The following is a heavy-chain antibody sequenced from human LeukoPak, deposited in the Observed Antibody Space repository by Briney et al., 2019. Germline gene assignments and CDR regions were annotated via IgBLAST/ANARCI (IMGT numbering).Heavy chain of an antibody. CDR2: IYHSGST. J-gene: IGHJ4*02. V-gene: IGHV4-30-2*01. CDR1: DGSISSGGYS. D-gene: IGHD6-13*01. CDR3: HLPGIAAAVIGRDY. Sequence: PSQTLSLTCAVSDGSISSGGYSWSWIRQPPGKGLEWIGYIYHSGSTYYNPSLKSRVTISVDTSKNQFSQKLSSVTAADTAVYYCHLPGIAAAVIGRDYWGQGTLVTVSS.